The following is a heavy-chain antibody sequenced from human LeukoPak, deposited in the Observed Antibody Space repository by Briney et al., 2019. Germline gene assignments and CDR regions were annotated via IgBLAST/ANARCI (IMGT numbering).Heavy chain of an antibody. J-gene: IGHJ4*02. CDR2: ISGSGGST. CDR3: AKEKDIVVVVAASY. V-gene: IGHV3-23*01. Sequence: GGSLRLPCAASGFTFSSYAMSWVRQAPGKGLEWVSAISGSGGSTYYADSVKGRFTISRDNSKNTLYLQMNSLRAEDTAVYYCAKEKDIVVVVAASYWGQGTLVTVSS. CDR1: GFTFSSYA. D-gene: IGHD2-15*01.